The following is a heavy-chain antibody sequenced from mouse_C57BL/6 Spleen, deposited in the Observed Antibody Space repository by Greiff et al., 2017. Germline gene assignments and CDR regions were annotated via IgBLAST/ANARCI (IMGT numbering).Heavy chain of an antibody. D-gene: IGHD3-2*02. J-gene: IGHJ2*01. CDR3: ARCSSGYRYYFDY. Sequence: VKLMESGAELVRPGTSVKVSCKASGYAFTNYLIEWVKQRPGQGLEWIGVINPGSGGTNYNEKFKGKATLTADKSSSTAYMQLSSLTSEDSAVYFCARCSSGYRYYFDYWGQGTTLTVSS. CDR1: GYAFTNYL. CDR2: INPGSGGT. V-gene: IGHV1-54*01.